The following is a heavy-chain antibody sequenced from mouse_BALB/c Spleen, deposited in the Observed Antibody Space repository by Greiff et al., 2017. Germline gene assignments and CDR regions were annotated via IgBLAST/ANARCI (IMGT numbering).Heavy chain of an antibody. CDR3: AREEVVWQYYFDY. Sequence: VQLKESGPELVKPGASVKISCKASGYTFTDYNMHWVKQSHGKSLEWIGYIYPYNGGTGYNQKFKSKATLTVDNSSSTAYMELRSLTSEDSAVYYCAREEVVWQYYFDYWGQGTTLTVSS. D-gene: IGHD2-10*02. CDR1: GYTFTDYN. J-gene: IGHJ2*01. V-gene: IGHV1S29*02. CDR2: IYPYNGGT.